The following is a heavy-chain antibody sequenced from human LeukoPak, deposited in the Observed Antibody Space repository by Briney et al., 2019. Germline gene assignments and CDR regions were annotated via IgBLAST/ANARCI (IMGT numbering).Heavy chain of an antibody. D-gene: IGHD3-10*01. J-gene: IGHJ4*02. CDR3: ARDIYGSGSYYAY. CDR2: ISSSSSYI. CDR1: GFTFSSYS. Sequence: PGGSLRLSCAASGFTFSSYSMYSVRQAPGKGLEWVSSISSSSSYIYYADSVKGRFTISRDNAKNSLYLQMNSLRAEDTAVYYCARDIYGSGSYYAYWGQGTLVTVSS. V-gene: IGHV3-21*01.